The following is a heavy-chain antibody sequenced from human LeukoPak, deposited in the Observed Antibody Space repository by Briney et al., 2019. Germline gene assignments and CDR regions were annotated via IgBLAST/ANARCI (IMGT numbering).Heavy chain of an antibody. CDR3: ARDEDLAGFDAFDI. V-gene: IGHV3-7*01. Sequence: GGSLRLSCAASGFAFSSYWMSWVRQAPGKGLEWVANIKQDGSEKYYVDSVKGRFTISRDNAKNSLYLQMNSLRAEDTAVYYCARDEDLAGFDAFDIWGQGTMVTVSS. CDR1: GFAFSSYW. CDR2: IKQDGSEK. J-gene: IGHJ3*02. D-gene: IGHD2-15*01.